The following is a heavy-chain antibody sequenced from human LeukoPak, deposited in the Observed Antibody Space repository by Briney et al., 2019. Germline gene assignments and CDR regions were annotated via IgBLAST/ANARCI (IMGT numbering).Heavy chain of an antibody. Sequence: KPSETLSLTCTVSGYSISSGYYWGWIRQPPGKGLEWIGSIYHSGSTYYNPSLKSRVTISVDTSKNQFSLKLSSVTAADTAVYYCARDKSPELPYYYYYYMDVWGKGTTVTVSS. D-gene: IGHD1-7*01. V-gene: IGHV4-38-2*02. CDR2: IYHSGST. CDR1: GYSISSGYY. J-gene: IGHJ6*03. CDR3: ARDKSPELPYYYYYYMDV.